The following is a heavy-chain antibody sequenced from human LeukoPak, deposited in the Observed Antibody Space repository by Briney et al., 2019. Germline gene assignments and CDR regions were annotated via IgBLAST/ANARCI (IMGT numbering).Heavy chain of an antibody. CDR3: ARLNCSSTSCYYYYYYYMDV. CDR1: GGSISSYY. J-gene: IGHJ6*03. D-gene: IGHD2-2*01. Sequence: SETLSLTCTVSGGSISSYYWSWTRQPPGKGLEWIGYIYYSGSTNYNPSFKSRVTISVDTSKNQFSLKLSSVTAADTAVYYCARLNCSSTSCYYYYYYYMDVWGKGTTVTVSS. CDR2: IYYSGST. V-gene: IGHV4-59*08.